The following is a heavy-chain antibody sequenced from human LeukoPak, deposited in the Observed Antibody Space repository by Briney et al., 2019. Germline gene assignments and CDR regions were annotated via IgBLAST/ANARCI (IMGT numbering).Heavy chain of an antibody. J-gene: IGHJ6*02. CDR1: GFTFSSYG. D-gene: IGHD2/OR15-2a*01. CDR3: AKCFSEGSQYYYYYYGMDV. Sequence: GGSLRPSCAASGFTFSSYGMHWVRQAPGKGLEWVAVISYDGSNKYYADSVKGRFTISRDNSKNTLYLQMNSLRAEDTAVYYCAKCFSEGSQYYYYYYGMDVWGQGTTVTVSS. CDR2: ISYDGSNK. V-gene: IGHV3-30*18.